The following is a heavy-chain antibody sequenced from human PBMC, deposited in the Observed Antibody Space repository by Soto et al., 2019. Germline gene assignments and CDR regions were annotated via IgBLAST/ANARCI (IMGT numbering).Heavy chain of an antibody. Sequence: ASVKVSCKASGYTFTTYYIHWVRQAPGQGLEWMAILNPSNGRTTYAQKFQGRVTMSRDTSTGTVDMELNSLRAEDTAIYFCARGNSLRRLDNYGPWDYWGQGTLVTVSS. J-gene: IGHJ4*02. CDR2: LNPSNGRT. D-gene: IGHD5-18*01. V-gene: IGHV1-46*01. CDR1: GYTFTTYY. CDR3: ARGNSLRRLDNYGPWDY.